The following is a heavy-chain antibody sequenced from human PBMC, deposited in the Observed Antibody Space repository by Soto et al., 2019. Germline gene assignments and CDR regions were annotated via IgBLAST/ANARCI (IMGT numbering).Heavy chain of an antibody. D-gene: IGHD5-18*01. CDR2: VYWDDDI. V-gene: IGHV2-5*02. Sequence: QITLKESGPPLVKPTQILTLTCTFSGFSLSTRGVGVGWIRQPPGKALEWLALVYWDDDIWYSPSLKSRLTITKDTSKTQVVLTMPTMHPVDTATYYCAHRPYGYKYYFNYWGQGTLVTVSS. J-gene: IGHJ4*02. CDR1: GFSLSTRGVG. CDR3: AHRPYGYKYYFNY.